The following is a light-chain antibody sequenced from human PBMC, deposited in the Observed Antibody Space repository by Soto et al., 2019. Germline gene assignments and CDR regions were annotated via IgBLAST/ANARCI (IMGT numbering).Light chain of an antibody. V-gene: IGKV4-1*01. CDR1: QNILYSSNNKNY. CDR2: WAS. CDR3: QQYYSSPVT. J-gene: IGKJ3*01. Sequence: DIVMTQSPDSLAVSLGGRATINCKSSQNILYSSNNKNYLAWYQQKPGQPPKLLIYWASTRESGVPDRFSGSGSGTDFTLTISSLQAEDVAVYYCQQYYSSPVTFCPGTKVDIK.